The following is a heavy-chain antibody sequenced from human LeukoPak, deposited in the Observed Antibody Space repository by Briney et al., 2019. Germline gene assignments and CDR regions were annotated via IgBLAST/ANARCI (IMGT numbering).Heavy chain of an antibody. CDR1: GFSFSSNW. Sequence: GGSLRLSCAVSGFSFSSNWMGWVRQAPGKGLEWVDYIKRDGTEKYLVDSVRGRFSISRDNAENLLYLQMDSLRAEDTAVYFCARSSPYDYVRDNYRPFDDWGQGTLVTVSS. V-gene: IGHV3-7*01. CDR3: ARSSPYDYVRDNYRPFDD. D-gene: IGHD3-16*02. CDR2: IKRDGTEK. J-gene: IGHJ4*02.